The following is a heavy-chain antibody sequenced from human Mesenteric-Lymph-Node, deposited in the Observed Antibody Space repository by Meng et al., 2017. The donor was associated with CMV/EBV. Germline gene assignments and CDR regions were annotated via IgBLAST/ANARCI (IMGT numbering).Heavy chain of an antibody. V-gene: IGHV4-30-4*08. D-gene: IGHD1-7*01. J-gene: IGHJ4*02. CDR1: GGSINNGDYY. CDR2: IYYSGAT. Sequence: CTVSGGSINNGDYYWTWVRQDPGKGLDYLGHIYYSGATHATPSLRGRLSMSIDTSKNQFYLAVRSVTAADTATYYCVRDNGVTGTTDYWGQGILVTVSS. CDR3: VRDNGVTGTTDY.